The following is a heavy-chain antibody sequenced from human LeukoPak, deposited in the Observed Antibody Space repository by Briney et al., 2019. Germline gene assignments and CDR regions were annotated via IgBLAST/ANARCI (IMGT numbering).Heavy chain of an antibody. CDR1: GGSISSGGHY. V-gene: IGHV4-31*03. D-gene: IGHD4-23*01. Sequence: TLSLTCTVSGGSISSGGHYWSWIRQPPGKGLEWIGHIYYSGSTDYNPSLKSRVTISVDTYKNQFSLKLSSVSAADTAVYYCARASYGGNGRYYGMDVWGQGTTVAVSS. CDR2: IYYSGST. J-gene: IGHJ6*02. CDR3: ARASYGGNGRYYGMDV.